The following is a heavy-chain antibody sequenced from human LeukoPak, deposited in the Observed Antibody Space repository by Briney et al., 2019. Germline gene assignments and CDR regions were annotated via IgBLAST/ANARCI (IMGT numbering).Heavy chain of an antibody. V-gene: IGHV3-23*01. J-gene: IGHJ4*02. CDR1: GFTLRNYA. Sequence: GGSLRLSCAASGFTLRNYAMSWVRQAPGKGLEWVSGISGSGDNTYHADSVEGRFTISRDNSKNTLYLQMNSLRAGDTAIYYCAKEYDSGWQNPLDYWGQGTLVTVSS. CDR2: ISGSGDNT. CDR3: AKEYDSGWQNPLDY. D-gene: IGHD6-25*01.